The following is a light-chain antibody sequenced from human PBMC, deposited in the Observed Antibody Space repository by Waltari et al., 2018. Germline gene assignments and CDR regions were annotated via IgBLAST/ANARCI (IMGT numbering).Light chain of an antibody. CDR2: EVS. V-gene: IGLV2-8*01. CDR1: SSDVGTYNH. CDR3: SSYAGSNPLV. Sequence: QSALTQPPSASGSPGQSVTISCTGTSSDVGTYNHVSWYQQHPGKAPKLIIYEVSKRTSGVPYRFSGSKSGNTASLTVSGLQAEDEAAYVCSSYAGSNPLVFGGGTKVTVL. J-gene: IGLJ2*01.